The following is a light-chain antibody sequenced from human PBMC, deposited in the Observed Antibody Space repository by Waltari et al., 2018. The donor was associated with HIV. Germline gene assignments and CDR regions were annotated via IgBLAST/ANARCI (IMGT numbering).Light chain of an antibody. Sequence: QSALTQPPSASGSPGQSVTISCTGNSSDVGGYNYVSWYQQHPGKAPKLMIYEVTKRPSGVPDRFSGSKSGNTASLTVSGLRAEDEADYYCSSYAGSNNLLFGGGTKLTVL. CDR3: SSYAGSNNLL. CDR2: EVT. V-gene: IGLV2-8*01. J-gene: IGLJ2*01. CDR1: SSDVGGYNY.